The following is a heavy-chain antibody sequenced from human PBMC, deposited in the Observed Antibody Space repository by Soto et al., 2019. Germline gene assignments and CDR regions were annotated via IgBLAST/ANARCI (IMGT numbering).Heavy chain of an antibody. J-gene: IGHJ3*02. CDR1: GGSITSYY. CDR2: IYYSGST. CDR3: ARVPWQWLGGYAFDI. D-gene: IGHD6-19*01. V-gene: IGHV4-59*01. Sequence: SETLSLTCTVSGGSITSYYWSWIRQPPGKGLEWIGYIYYSGSTNYNPSLKSRATISVDTSKNQFTLKLSSVTAADTAVYYCARVPWQWLGGYAFDIWGQGTMVTVSS.